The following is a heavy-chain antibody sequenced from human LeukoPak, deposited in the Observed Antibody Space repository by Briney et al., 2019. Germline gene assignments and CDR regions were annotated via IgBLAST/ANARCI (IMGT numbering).Heavy chain of an antibody. V-gene: IGHV1-46*01. CDR1: GYIFTSYN. Sequence: ASVKVSCKASGYIFTSYNIYWVRQAPGQGLEWMGIINPSGGSTNYTQKFQGRVTMTRDTSTSTVYMELSSLRSEDTAVYYCARFAVHRRITVAGQFGLDYWGQGTLVTVSS. CDR3: ARFAVHRRITVAGQFGLDY. D-gene: IGHD6-19*01. J-gene: IGHJ4*02. CDR2: INPSGGST.